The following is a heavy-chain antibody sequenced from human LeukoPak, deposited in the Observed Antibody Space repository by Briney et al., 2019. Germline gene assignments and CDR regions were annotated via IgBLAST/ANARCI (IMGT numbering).Heavy chain of an antibody. D-gene: IGHD1-26*01. CDR1: GGSISSGDYY. J-gene: IGHJ3*02. CDR2: IYYSGST. Sequence: SQTLSLTCTVSGGSISSGDYYWSWIRQPPGKGLEWIGYIYYSGSTYYNPSIKSRVTISVDTSKNQFSLKLSSVTAADTAVYYCAGSFSGSYHSAFDIWGQGTMVTVSS. CDR3: AGSFSGSYHSAFDI. V-gene: IGHV4-30-4*08.